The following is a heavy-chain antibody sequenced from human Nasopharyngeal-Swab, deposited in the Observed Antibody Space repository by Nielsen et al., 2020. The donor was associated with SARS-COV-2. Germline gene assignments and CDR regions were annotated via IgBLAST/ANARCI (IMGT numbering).Heavy chain of an antibody. CDR3: ARGNYYDSSGYYYVAFDI. CDR1: GFTFSSYG. CDR2: IWYDGSNK. Sequence: GESLKISCAASGFTFSSYGMRWVRPAPGKGLEWVAVIWYDGSNKYYADSVKGRFTISRDNSKNTLYLQMNSLRAEDTAVYYCARGNYYDSSGYYYVAFDIWGQGTMVTVSS. V-gene: IGHV3-33*01. D-gene: IGHD3-22*01. J-gene: IGHJ3*02.